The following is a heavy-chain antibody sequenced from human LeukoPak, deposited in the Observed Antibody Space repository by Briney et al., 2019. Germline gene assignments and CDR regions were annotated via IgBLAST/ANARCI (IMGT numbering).Heavy chain of an antibody. Sequence: TGGSLRLSCAASGFTFSSYAMHWVRQPPGKGLEWIGEINHSGSTNYNPSLKSRVTISVDTSKNQFSLKLSSVTAADTAVYYCARGKTTFGGAHKQLYYFDYWGQGTLVTVSS. V-gene: IGHV4-34*01. CDR2: INHSGST. D-gene: IGHD3-16*01. CDR3: ARGKTTFGGAHKQLYYFDY. CDR1: GFTFSSYA. J-gene: IGHJ4*02.